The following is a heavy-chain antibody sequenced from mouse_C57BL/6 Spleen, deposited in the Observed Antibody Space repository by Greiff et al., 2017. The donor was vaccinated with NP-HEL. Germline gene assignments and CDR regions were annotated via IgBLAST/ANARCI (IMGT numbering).Heavy chain of an antibody. Sequence: EVHLVESGGGLVKPGGSLKLSCAASGFTFSSYAMSWVRQTPEKRLEWVATISDGGSYTYYPDNVKGRFTISRDNAKNNLYLQMSHLKSEDTAMYYCAREGMVTYFDYWGQGTTLTVSS. V-gene: IGHV5-4*01. D-gene: IGHD2-2*01. CDR1: GFTFSSYA. CDR3: AREGMVTYFDY. CDR2: ISDGGSYT. J-gene: IGHJ2*01.